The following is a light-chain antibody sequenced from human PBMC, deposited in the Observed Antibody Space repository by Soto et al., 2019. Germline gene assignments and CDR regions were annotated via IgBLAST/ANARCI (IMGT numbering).Light chain of an antibody. J-gene: IGKJ1*01. Sequence: EVVMTQSPATLSVSPGERATLSCSASQTVHTKLAWYQQKPGQAPRLLVYDTSTRATGIPARFSGSGSGTEFTLAIIRLQCENFAVYHCQQSNYWAGTFGRGTKVLVK. CDR3: QQSNYWAGT. CDR1: QTVHTK. V-gene: IGKV3-15*01. CDR2: DTS.